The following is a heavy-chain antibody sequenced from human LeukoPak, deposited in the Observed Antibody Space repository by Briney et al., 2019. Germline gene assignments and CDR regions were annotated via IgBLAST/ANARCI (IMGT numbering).Heavy chain of an antibody. Sequence: TLSLTCTVSGGSISSGDYYWSWIRQPPGKGLEWIGYIYYSGSTYYNPSLKSRVTISVDSSKNQFSLKLSSVTAADTAVYYCARDLLNEGNHLDYWGQGTLVTVSS. CDR3: ARDLLNEGNHLDY. J-gene: IGHJ4*02. D-gene: IGHD4-23*01. CDR1: GGSISSGDYY. CDR2: IYYSGST. V-gene: IGHV4-30-4*01.